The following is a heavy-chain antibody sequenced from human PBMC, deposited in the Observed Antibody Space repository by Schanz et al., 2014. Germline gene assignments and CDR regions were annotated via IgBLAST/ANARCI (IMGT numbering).Heavy chain of an antibody. CDR3: ASTYCSSTSCYTGYYYMDV. Sequence: QVQLVQSEAEVKKPGSSVKVSCKASGYTFTSDSMHWVRQAPGQGLEWMGMINPSEGSTSYAQRFQGRVSITADTSTNTAYMELTSLRSEDTAVYYCASTYCSSTSCYTGYYYMDVWGKGTTVTVSS. CDR1: GYTFTSDS. CDR2: INPSEGST. D-gene: IGHD2-2*02. V-gene: IGHV1-46*01. J-gene: IGHJ6*03.